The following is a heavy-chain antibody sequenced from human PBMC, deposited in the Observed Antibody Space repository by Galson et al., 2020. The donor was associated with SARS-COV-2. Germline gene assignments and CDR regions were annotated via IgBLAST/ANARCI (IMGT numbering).Heavy chain of an antibody. V-gene: IGHV4-39*07. D-gene: IGHD6-13*01. J-gene: IGHJ4*02. Sequence: SETLSLTCTVSGDSISSSNYNWGWIRQPPGKGLEWIGSLSYSGSINYNPSIQSRVTISEDTSKNQFSLKLNSVTAADTAVYYCARCTFSSNWEYFDFWGQGTLVTVSS. CDR1: GDSISSSNYN. CDR3: ARCTFSSNWEYFDF. CDR2: LSYSGSI.